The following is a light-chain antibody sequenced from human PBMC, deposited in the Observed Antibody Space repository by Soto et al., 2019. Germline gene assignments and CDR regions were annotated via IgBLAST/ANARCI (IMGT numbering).Light chain of an antibody. Sequence: QSVLTQPASVPGSPGQSITISCTGSSSDVGGYNYVSWYQQHPGKAPKLMIYHVNNRPSGTSDRFSGSKSGNTASLTISGLQAEDEADYYCCSYAGSSTYYGFGTGTKVTVL. CDR1: SSDVGGYNY. J-gene: IGLJ1*01. CDR2: HVN. CDR3: CSYAGSSTYYG. V-gene: IGLV2-23*02.